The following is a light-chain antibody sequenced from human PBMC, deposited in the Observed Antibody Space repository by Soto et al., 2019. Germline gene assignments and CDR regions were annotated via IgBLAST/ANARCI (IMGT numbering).Light chain of an antibody. CDR3: QQYSSSPIT. V-gene: IGKV3-20*01. CDR2: CAS. Sequence: EIVLTQSPGILYLSPGERATLSCRASQSVSSNYLAWYQQKPGQAPRLLIYCASTSATAIPDRFSGSRSGTDFTLTISSLEPEDFAVYYCQQYSSSPITFGQGKRLEI. CDR1: QSVSSNY. J-gene: IGKJ5*01.